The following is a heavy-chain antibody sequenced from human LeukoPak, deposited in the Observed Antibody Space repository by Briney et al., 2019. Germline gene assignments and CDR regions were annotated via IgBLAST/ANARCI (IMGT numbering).Heavy chain of an antibody. Sequence: ASVKVSCKVSGYTLTELSMHWVRQAPGKGLEWMGGFDPEDGETIYAQKFQGRVTMTEDTSTDTAYMELNSLRSDDTAVYYCATDPGEIVPAAKGPRGDYCYGMDVWGQGTTVTVSS. D-gene: IGHD2-2*01. V-gene: IGHV1-24*01. CDR3: ATDPGEIVPAAKGPRGDYCYGMDV. CDR2: FDPEDGET. J-gene: IGHJ6*02. CDR1: GYTLTELS.